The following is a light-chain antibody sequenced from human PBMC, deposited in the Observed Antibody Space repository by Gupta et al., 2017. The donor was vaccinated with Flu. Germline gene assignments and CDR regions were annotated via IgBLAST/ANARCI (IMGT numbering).Light chain of an antibody. CDR3: QQYNSYSRT. V-gene: IGKV1-5*03. Sequence: DSQMTQSPSTLSASVGDRVTITCLASQSISSWLAWYQQKPGKAPKLLIYKASSLESGVPSRFSGSGSGTEFTLTISSLQPDDFATYYCQQYNSYSRTFGQGTKVEIK. CDR2: KAS. CDR1: QSISSW. J-gene: IGKJ1*01.